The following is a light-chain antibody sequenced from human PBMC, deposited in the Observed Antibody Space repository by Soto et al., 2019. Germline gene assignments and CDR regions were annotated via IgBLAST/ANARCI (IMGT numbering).Light chain of an antibody. CDR2: AAS. V-gene: IGKV1-5*01. CDR1: HSISSW. Sequence: DIQMTQSPSILSASVGDRVTITCRASHSISSWLAWYQQKPGKAPKLLIYAASSLESGVPSRFSGSGSGTDFTLTISSLQPEDFATYYCQHYNGHFGGGTKVDIK. J-gene: IGKJ4*01. CDR3: QHYNGH.